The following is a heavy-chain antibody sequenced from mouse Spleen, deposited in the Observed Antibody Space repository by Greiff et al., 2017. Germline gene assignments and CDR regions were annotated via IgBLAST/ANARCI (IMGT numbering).Heavy chain of an antibody. CDR3: AREEGRTYFDY. V-gene: IGHV1-61*01. D-gene: IGHD2-14*01. J-gene: IGHJ2*01. Sequence: QVQLQQPGAELVRPGSSVKLSCKASGYTFTSSWMDWVKQSPGQGLEWIGNIYPSDSETHYNQKFKDKATLTVDKSSSKAYMQLSSLTSEESEVYYCAREEGRTYFDYWGEGTTLTVSS. CDR2: IYPSDSET. CDR1: GYTFTSSW.